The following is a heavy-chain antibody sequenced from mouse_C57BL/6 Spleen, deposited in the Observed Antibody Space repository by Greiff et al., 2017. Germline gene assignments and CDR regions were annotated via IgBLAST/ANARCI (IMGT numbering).Heavy chain of an antibody. D-gene: IGHD1-1*01. CDR1: GYSITSGYY. J-gene: IGHJ4*01. CDR2: INYDGGN. Sequence: EVKLVESGPGLVQPSQSLSLTCSVTGYSITSGYYWNWLRQFPGNKLEWMGYINYDGGNTTNPSLKNRISITSSTANNHFVLKLYSVTTEETAKDYCAREGLYWSSYFNAMDYWGQGTSVTVSS. V-gene: IGHV3-6*01. CDR3: AREGLYWSSYFNAMDY.